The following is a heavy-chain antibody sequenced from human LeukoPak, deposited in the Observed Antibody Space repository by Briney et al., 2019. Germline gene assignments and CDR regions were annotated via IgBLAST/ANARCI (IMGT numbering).Heavy chain of an antibody. V-gene: IGHV4-39*01. Sequence: SETLSLTCTVSGGSISSSSYYWGWIRQPPGKGLEWIGSIYYSGSTYYNPSLKSRVTISVDTSKNQFSLKLSSVTAADMAVYYCAIRAIWGRRSPWYWGQGTLVTVSS. D-gene: IGHD3-16*01. J-gene: IGHJ4*02. CDR2: IYYSGST. CDR3: AIRAIWGRRSPWY. CDR1: GGSISSSSYY.